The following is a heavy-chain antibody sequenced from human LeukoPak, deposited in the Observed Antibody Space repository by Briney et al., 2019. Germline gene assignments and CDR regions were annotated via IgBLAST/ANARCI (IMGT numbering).Heavy chain of an antibody. V-gene: IGHV1-18*01. J-gene: IGHJ3*02. CDR1: GYTFTSYG. D-gene: IGHD1-26*01. Sequence: APEKVSCKASGYTFTSYGISWVRQAPGQGVEWVGWISAYNGKTHSAQKLQGTVTMTTGTSQNTAYTEVRVLRPHGTAVYFRARDPYSGSYYYGLRGAFDIWGQGTLVTVSS. CDR3: ARDPYSGSYYYGLRGAFDI. CDR2: ISAYNGKT.